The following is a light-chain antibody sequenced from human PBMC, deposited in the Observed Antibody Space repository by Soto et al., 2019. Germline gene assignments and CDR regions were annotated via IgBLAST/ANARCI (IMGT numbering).Light chain of an antibody. CDR2: EGS. V-gene: IGLV2-23*01. J-gene: IGLJ1*01. CDR1: SSDVGSYNL. CDR3: CSYAGRDYV. Sequence: QSALTQPASVSGSPGQSITISCTGTSSDVGSYNLVSWYQQHPGKAPKLMIYEGSKRPSGVSNRFSGSKSGNTASLTISGLQAEDEADYYCCSYAGRDYVFGTGTKVTAL.